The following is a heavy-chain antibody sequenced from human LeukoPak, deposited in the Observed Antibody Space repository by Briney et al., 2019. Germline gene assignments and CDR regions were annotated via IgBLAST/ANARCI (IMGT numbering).Heavy chain of an antibody. CDR1: GFIFSNCW. J-gene: IGHJ4*02. D-gene: IGHD3-10*01. V-gene: IGHV3-7*03. CDR3: AKDYLWFGEFDDDY. CDR2: IKTDASEK. Sequence: PGGSLRLSCETSGFIFSNCWMTWVRQAPGKGLEWVANIKTDASEKYYADSVKGRFTISRDNAKMSLYLQMNSLRAEDTAVYYCAKDYLWFGEFDDDYWGQGTLVTVSS.